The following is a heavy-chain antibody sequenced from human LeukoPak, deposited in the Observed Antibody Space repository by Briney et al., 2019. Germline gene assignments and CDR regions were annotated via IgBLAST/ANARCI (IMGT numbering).Heavy chain of an antibody. V-gene: IGHV1-2*02. Sequence: GASVKVSCKASGSTFTGYYMHWVRQAPGQGLEWMGWINPNSGGTNYAQKFQGRVTMTRDTSISTAYMELSRLRSDDTAVYYCASWDYDSSGYYYENAFDIWGQGTMVTVSS. J-gene: IGHJ3*02. CDR2: INPNSGGT. D-gene: IGHD3-22*01. CDR3: ASWDYDSSGYYYENAFDI. CDR1: GSTFTGYY.